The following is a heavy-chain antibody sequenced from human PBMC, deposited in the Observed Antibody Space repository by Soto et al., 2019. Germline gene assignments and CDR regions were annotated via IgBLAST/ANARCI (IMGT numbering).Heavy chain of an antibody. D-gene: IGHD5-18*01. V-gene: IGHV1-24*01. Sequence: ASVKVSCKVSGYTLTELSMHWVRQAPGKGLEWMGGFDPEDGETICAQKFQGRVTMTEDTSTDTAYMELSSLRSEDTAVYYCATDGPDTAMVDFDYWGQGTLVTVSS. J-gene: IGHJ4*02. CDR2: FDPEDGET. CDR3: ATDGPDTAMVDFDY. CDR1: GYTLTELS.